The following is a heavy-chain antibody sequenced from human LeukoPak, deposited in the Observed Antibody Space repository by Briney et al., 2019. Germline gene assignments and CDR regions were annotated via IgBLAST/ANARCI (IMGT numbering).Heavy chain of an antibody. CDR2: INHSGST. Sequence: SETLSLTCAVYGGSFSGYYWSWIRQPPGKGLEWIGEINHSGSTNYNPSLKSRVTISVDTSKNQFSLKLSSVTAADTAVYYCARAAPRHSTKYYYGMDVWGQGTTVTVSS. CDR1: GGSFSGYY. D-gene: IGHD1-1*01. J-gene: IGHJ6*02. CDR3: ARAAPRHSTKYYYGMDV. V-gene: IGHV4-34*01.